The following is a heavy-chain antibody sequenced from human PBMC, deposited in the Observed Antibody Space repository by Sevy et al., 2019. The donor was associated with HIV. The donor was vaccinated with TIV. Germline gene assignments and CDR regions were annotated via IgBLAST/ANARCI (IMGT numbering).Heavy chain of an antibody. CDR3: ARRLYGDYNDAFDI. V-gene: IGHV4-30-4*01. CDR1: GGSISSSDYY. J-gene: IGHJ3*02. CDR2: ISYSGNT. Sequence: SETLSLTCTVPGGSISSSDYYWSWIRQPPGKGLEWIGYISYSGNTYYSPSLKSRVTISGDTSQNQFSLKLSSVTAADTAVYYCARRLYGDYNDAFDIWGQGTVVTVSS. D-gene: IGHD4-17*01.